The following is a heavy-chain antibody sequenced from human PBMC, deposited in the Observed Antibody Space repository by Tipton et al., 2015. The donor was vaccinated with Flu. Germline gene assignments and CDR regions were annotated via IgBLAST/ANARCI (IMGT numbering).Heavy chain of an antibody. Sequence: LRLSCAVSGGSISSGGYSWSWIRQPPGKGLEWIGYIYHSGSTYYNPSLKSRVTISVDRSKNQFSLKLSSVTAADTAVYYCARALWIEGYFDYWGQGTLVTVSP. CDR1: GGSISSGGYS. CDR2: IYHSGST. D-gene: IGHD3-3*01. CDR3: ARALWIEGYFDY. J-gene: IGHJ4*02. V-gene: IGHV4-30-2*01.